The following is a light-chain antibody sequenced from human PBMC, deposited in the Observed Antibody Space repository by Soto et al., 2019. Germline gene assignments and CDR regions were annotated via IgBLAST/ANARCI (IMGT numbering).Light chain of an antibody. V-gene: IGLV1-40*01. Sequence: QLVLTQPPSVSGAPGQRVTISCTGSSSNFGAGYDVHWYQQVPGTAPKLLIYGNNNRPSGVPDRFSGSKSGTSASLAITGHQAEDEADYYCQSYDSSLSGYVFGTGTKLTVL. CDR1: SSNFGAGYD. J-gene: IGLJ1*01. CDR3: QSYDSSLSGYV. CDR2: GNN.